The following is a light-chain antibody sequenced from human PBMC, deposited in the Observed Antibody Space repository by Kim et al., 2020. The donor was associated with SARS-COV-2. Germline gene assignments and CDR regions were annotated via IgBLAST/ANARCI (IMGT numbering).Light chain of an antibody. CDR3: QQYNDWPLIT. CDR2: GAS. J-gene: IGKJ4*01. V-gene: IGKV3-15*01. CDR1: QSVSNN. Sequence: IVMTQSPATLSVSPGEGVTLSCRADQSVSNNLAWYQQKPGQAPRLLIHGASTRAAGIPVRFSGSGSGTEFTLTISSLQSEDSAVYYCQQYNDWPLITFGGGTKVDIK.